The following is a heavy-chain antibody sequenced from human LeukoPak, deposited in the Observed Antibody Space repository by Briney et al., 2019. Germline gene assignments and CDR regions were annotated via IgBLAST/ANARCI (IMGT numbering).Heavy chain of an antibody. D-gene: IGHD6-19*01. CDR1: GFTVSSNY. Sequence: AGGSLRLSCAASGFTVSSNYMSWVRQAPGKGLEWVSIIYSGGSTYYADSVKGRFTISRDNSKNTLYLQMNSLRAEDTAVYYCARPSSGWFYFDYWGQGTLVTVSS. CDR2: IYSGGST. V-gene: IGHV3-66*04. CDR3: ARPSSGWFYFDY. J-gene: IGHJ4*02.